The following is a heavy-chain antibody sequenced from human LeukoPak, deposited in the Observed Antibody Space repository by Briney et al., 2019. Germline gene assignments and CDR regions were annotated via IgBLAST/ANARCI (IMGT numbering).Heavy chain of an antibody. Sequence: PGGSLRLSCAASGFTFKGYWMSWVRQAPGKGREWVANLQQDGSEKKYVDSVKGRFTISRDNAKNSLYLQMDSLRAEDTAVYYCVRLRYTYGKNFDCWGQGTLVSVFS. J-gene: IGHJ4*02. V-gene: IGHV3-7*01. CDR3: VRLRYTYGKNFDC. CDR2: LQQDGSEK. D-gene: IGHD5-18*01. CDR1: GFTFKGYW.